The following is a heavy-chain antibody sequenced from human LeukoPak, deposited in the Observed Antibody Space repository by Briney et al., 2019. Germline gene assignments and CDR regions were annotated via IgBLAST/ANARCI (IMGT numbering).Heavy chain of an antibody. Sequence: SETLSLTCTVSGGSISSSSYYWGWIRQPPGKGLEWIGSIYYSGSTDYNPSLKSRVTISVDTSKNQFSLKLSSVTAADTAVYYCARDDWQQYIDYWGQGTLVTVSS. J-gene: IGHJ4*02. D-gene: IGHD6-13*01. V-gene: IGHV4-39*07. CDR2: IYYSGST. CDR3: ARDDWQQYIDY. CDR1: GGSISSSSYY.